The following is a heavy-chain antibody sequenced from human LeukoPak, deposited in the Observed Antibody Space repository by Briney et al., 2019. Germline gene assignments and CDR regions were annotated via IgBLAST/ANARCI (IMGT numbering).Heavy chain of an antibody. Sequence: GSLLLSFASSGFIFSSNYMTWVRQAPGKGLEWVSLIYGDNATYYADSVKGRFTISRDSSKNTLFVQMTSLRVEDTAVYYCARINRGNYFLDYWGQGTLVTVSS. CDR2: IYGDNAT. CDR3: ARINRGNYFLDY. J-gene: IGHJ4*02. CDR1: GFIFSSNY. D-gene: IGHD1-26*01. V-gene: IGHV3-53*01.